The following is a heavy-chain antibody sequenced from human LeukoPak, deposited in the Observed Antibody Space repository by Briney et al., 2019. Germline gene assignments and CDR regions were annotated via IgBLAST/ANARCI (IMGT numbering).Heavy chain of an antibody. J-gene: IGHJ6*03. Sequence: ASVKVSCKASGYTFTGYYMHWVRQAPGQGLEWMGWINPNSGGTNYAQKFQGRVTMTRDTSISTAYMELSRLRSDDTAVCYCASVGATTPHYYYYYYMDVWGKGTTVTVSS. CDR3: ASVGATTPHYYYYYYMDV. CDR1: GYTFTGYY. V-gene: IGHV1-2*02. CDR2: INPNSGGT. D-gene: IGHD1-26*01.